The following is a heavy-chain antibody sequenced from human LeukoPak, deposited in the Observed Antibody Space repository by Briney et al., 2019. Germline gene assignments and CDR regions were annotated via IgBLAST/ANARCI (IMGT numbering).Heavy chain of an antibody. V-gene: IGHV4-39*07. Sequence: PSETLSLTCTVSGGSISSGGYYWSWIRQPPEKGLEWIGEINHSGSTNYNPSLKSRVTISADTSKNQFSLRLSSVTAADTAVYYCARAAGSIFGVVVATADYWYFDLWGRGTLVTVSS. D-gene: IGHD3-3*01. J-gene: IGHJ2*01. CDR3: ARAAGSIFGVVVATADYWYFDL. CDR2: INHSGST. CDR1: GGSISSGGYY.